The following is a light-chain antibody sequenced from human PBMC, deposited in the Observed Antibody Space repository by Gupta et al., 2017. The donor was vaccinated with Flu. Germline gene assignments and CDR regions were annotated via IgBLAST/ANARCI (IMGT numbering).Light chain of an antibody. CDR2: DAT. CDR1: QDITRY. CDR3: QQYDILPLT. V-gene: IGKV1-33*01. J-gene: IGKJ4*01. Sequence: PSSLSASGGDRITSTCRASQDITRYLNWYQQKPGEAPKLLIYDATNLQAGVPSRFSGSASGTEFTLTISSLQPEDLATYYCQQYDILPLTCGGGTRVDLK.